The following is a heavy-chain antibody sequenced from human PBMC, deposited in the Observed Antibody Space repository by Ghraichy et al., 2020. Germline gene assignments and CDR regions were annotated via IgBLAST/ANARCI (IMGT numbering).Heavy chain of an antibody. V-gene: IGHV3-21*01. CDR1: GFTFSSYS. D-gene: IGHD3-22*01. J-gene: IGHJ4*02. CDR2: ISSSSSYI. CDR3: ARDHFTYYYDSSGYYYDY. Sequence: GGSLRLSCAASGFTFSSYSMNWVRQAPGKGLEWVSSISSSSSYIYYADSVKGRFTISRDNAKNSLYLQMNSLRAEDTAVYYCARDHFTYYYDSSGYYYDYWGQGTLVTVSS.